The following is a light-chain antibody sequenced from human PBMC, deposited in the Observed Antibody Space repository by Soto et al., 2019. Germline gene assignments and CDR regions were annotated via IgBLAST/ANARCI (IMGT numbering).Light chain of an antibody. CDR2: GAS. J-gene: IGKJ1*01. CDR1: QTINNN. Sequence: EIVLTQSPVTLSLSPGERATLSCRASQTINNNVAWYQLKDGQAPRLLIYGASTRATGIPARFSGSGSGTEFTLTISSLQSEDFAVYYCQQYNNWPRTFGQGTKVDNK. V-gene: IGKV3-15*01. CDR3: QQYNNWPRT.